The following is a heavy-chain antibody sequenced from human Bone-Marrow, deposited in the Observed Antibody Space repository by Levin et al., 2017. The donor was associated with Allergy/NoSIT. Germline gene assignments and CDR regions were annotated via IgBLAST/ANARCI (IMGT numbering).Heavy chain of an antibody. J-gene: IGHJ4*02. CDR2: IHNTGST. Sequence: SQTLSLPCTVSGDSIPSNLYFWAWIRQTPGKGLEWIGSIHNTGSTYYNPSLKSRVIISVDMSKNQISLKLTSVTAADTAVYFCARDRFYDSKTPFDFWGQGTLVTVSS. CDR1: GDSIPSNLYF. D-gene: IGHD3-22*01. V-gene: IGHV4-39*07. CDR3: ARDRFYDSKTPFDF.